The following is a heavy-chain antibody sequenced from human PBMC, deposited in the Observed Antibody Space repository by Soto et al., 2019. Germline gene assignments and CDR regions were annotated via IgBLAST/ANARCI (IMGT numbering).Heavy chain of an antibody. CDR3: ARVFDDFWSGYELQSDY. D-gene: IGHD3-3*01. CDR2: INAGNGNT. J-gene: IGHJ4*02. Sequence: GASVKVSCKASGYTFTSYAMHWVRQAPGKRLEWMGWINAGNGNTKYSQKFQGRVTITRDTSASTAYMELSSLRSEDTAVYYCARVFDDFWSGYELQSDYWGQGTLVTVSS. CDR1: GYTFTSYA. V-gene: IGHV1-3*01.